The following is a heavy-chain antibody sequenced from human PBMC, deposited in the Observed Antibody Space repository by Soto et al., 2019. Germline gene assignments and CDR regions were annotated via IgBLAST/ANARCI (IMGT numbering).Heavy chain of an antibody. CDR1: GGSIRESGLY. CDR2: IFFSGRT. J-gene: IGHJ6*03. Sequence: QMQLQESGPGLVKTSETLSLTCTVSGGSIRESGLYWGWIRQSPGKGLEWIGSIFFSGRTHYNPSLKSRVSISIDASKNQFSLNVISVTAADTGVYYCVRSPMDVWGKGTTVTVSS. V-gene: IGHV4-39*01. CDR3: VRSPMDV.